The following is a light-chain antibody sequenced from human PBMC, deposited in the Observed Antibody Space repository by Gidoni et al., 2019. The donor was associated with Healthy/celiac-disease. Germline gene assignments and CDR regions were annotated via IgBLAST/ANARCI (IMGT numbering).Light chain of an antibody. Sequence: SYDLTPPPSVSVSPGQTASITCSGDKLGEKYACWYQQKPGQSPVLVIYQDSKRPSGIPERFSGSNSGNTATLTISGTQAMDEADYYCQAWDSSTVVFGTGTKVTVL. V-gene: IGLV3-1*01. CDR2: QDS. CDR1: KLGEKY. CDR3: QAWDSSTVV. J-gene: IGLJ1*01.